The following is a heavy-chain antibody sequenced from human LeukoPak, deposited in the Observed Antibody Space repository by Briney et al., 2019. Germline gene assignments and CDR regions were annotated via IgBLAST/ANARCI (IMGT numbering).Heavy chain of an antibody. J-gene: IGHJ5*02. CDR3: ARERGKWYCSGGSCYSPPHNWFDP. D-gene: IGHD2-15*01. V-gene: IGHV3-48*03. Sequence: PGGSLRLSCTASGFTFSRYDMSWVRQAPGKGLEWVSYISSSGSTIYYADSVKGRFTISRDNAKNSLYLQMNSLRAEDTAVYYCARERGKWYCSGGSCYSPPHNWFDPWGQGTLVTVSS. CDR1: GFTFSRYD. CDR2: ISSSGSTI.